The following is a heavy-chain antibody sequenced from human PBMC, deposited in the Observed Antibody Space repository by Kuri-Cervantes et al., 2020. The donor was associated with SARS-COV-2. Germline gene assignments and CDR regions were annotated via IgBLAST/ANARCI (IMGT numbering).Heavy chain of an antibody. CDR2: ISGSGGST. CDR3: AKDVINGGQWLVGGFDY. CDR1: GFTFSSYA. Sequence: GESLKISCASSGFTFSSYAMSWVRQAPGKGLEWGSAISGSGGSTYYADSVKGRFTITRDNSKNTLYLQMNSLRAEDTAVYYCAKDVINGGQWLVGGFDYWGQGTLVTVSS. V-gene: IGHV3-23*01. D-gene: IGHD6-19*01. J-gene: IGHJ4*02.